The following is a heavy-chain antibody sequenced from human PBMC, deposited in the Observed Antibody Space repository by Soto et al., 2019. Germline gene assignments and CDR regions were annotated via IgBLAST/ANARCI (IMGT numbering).Heavy chain of an antibody. CDR1: GGSISSYY. CDR3: AILAHGKFDY. J-gene: IGHJ4*02. D-gene: IGHD1-26*01. Sequence: PSETLSLTCTVSGGSISSYYWSWIRQPPGKGLEWIGYIYYSGSTNYNPSLKSRVTISVDTSKNQFSLKLSSVTAADTAVYYCAILAHGKFDYWGQGALVTVSS. V-gene: IGHV4-59*01. CDR2: IYYSGST.